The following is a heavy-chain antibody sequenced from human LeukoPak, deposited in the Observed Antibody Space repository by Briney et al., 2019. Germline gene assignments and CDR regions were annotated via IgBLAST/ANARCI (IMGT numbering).Heavy chain of an antibody. J-gene: IGHJ4*02. Sequence: SVKVSCKASGGTFSSYAISWVRQAPGQGVEWMGGIIPMVGTAKYAQKFQGRVTITADKSTSTAYMELSSLRSEDTAVYYCATNVVGATDYWGQGTLVTVSS. CDR1: GGTFSSYA. CDR3: ATNVVGATDY. V-gene: IGHV1-69*06. CDR2: IIPMVGTA. D-gene: IGHD1-26*01.